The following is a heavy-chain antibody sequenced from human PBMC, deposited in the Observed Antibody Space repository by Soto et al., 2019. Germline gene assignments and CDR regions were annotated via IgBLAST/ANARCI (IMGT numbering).Heavy chain of an antibody. D-gene: IGHD3-9*01. CDR2: IYYSGST. CDR3: ARVSVLRYFDWLSRGGMDV. J-gene: IGHJ6*02. Sequence: SETLSLTCTVSGGSISSGGYYWSWIRQHPGKGLEWIGYIYYSGSTYYNPSLKSRVTISVDTSKNQFSLKLSSVTAADTAVYYCARVSVLRYFDWLSRGGMDVWGQGTTVTVSS. CDR1: GGSISSGGYY. V-gene: IGHV4-31*03.